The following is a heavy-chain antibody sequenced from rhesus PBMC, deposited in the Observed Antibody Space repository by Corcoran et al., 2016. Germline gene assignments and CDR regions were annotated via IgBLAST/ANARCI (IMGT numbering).Heavy chain of an antibody. CDR1: GGSISSSNG. CDR2: IYGSGGST. V-gene: IGHV4-93*01. Sequence: QVQLQESGPAVVKPSETLSLTCAVSGGSISSSNGWSWIRQSPGKGLEWIGGIYGSGGSTEYNPSLKSRVTISKDTYKNQFSLKLSSVTAADTAVYYCARDFTDDDGYYYTPFDYWGQGVLVTVSS. D-gene: IGHD3-9*01. J-gene: IGHJ4*01. CDR3: ARDFTDDDGYYYTPFDY.